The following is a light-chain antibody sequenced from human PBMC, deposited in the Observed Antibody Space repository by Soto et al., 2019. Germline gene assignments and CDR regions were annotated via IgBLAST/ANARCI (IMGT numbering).Light chain of an antibody. CDR2: KDS. J-gene: IGLJ1*01. V-gene: IGLV3-25*02. CDR3: QSADSSGTYYG. CDR1: ALPKQY. Sequence: SYELTQPPSVSVSPGQTARLTCSGDALPKQYAYWYQQKPGQAPVLVIYKDSERPSGIPERFSGSSSGTTVTLTISGVQAEDEADYYCQSADSSGTYYGFGTGTKLTVL.